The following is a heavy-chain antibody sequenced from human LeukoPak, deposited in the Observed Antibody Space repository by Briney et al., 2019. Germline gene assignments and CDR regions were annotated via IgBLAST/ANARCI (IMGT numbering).Heavy chain of an antibody. CDR1: GFTFSSYE. Sequence: GGSLRLSCAASGFTFSSYEMNWVRQAPGKGLEWVSVIYSGGSTYYADSVKGRFTISRDNSKNTLYLQMNSLRAEDTAVYYCARDGIYDILTGYYLPQDYWGQGTLVTVSS. CDR3: ARDGIYDILTGYYLPQDY. J-gene: IGHJ4*02. D-gene: IGHD3-9*01. CDR2: IYSGGST. V-gene: IGHV3-53*01.